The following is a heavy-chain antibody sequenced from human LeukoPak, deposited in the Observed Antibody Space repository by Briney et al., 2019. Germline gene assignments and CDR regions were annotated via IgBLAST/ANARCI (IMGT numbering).Heavy chain of an antibody. V-gene: IGHV3-23*01. CDR3: AKGGSGSYYYYNGMDV. CDR2: ISSSGGNT. J-gene: IGHJ6*02. Sequence: PGGSLRLSCAASGFTFSTYAMHWVRQAPGKGLEWVSGISSSGGNTYYADSVKGRFTISRDNSKNTLYLQMNSLRAEDTAIYYCAKGGSGSYYYYNGMDVWGQGTTVTVSS. CDR1: GFTFSTYA. D-gene: IGHD3-10*01.